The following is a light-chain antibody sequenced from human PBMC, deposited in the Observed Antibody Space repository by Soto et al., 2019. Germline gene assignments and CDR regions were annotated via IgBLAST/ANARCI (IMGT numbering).Light chain of an antibody. J-gene: IGKJ5*01. Sequence: EIVMTQSPATLSVSPGERATLSCRASQSVSSNLAWYQQKPGQAPRLIIYGASTRATGIPARFSGSGSETEFTLTISSLQSEDFAVYYCQQYNKWPPITFGQGTRLEIK. CDR2: GAS. CDR3: QQYNKWPPIT. V-gene: IGKV3-15*01. CDR1: QSVSSN.